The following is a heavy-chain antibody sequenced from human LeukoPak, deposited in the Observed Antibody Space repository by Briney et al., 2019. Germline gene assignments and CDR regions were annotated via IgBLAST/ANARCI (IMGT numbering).Heavy chain of an antibody. CDR2: MSGSGGST. CDR1: GFTFSSSA. CDR3: AKALLSTATPYFDY. D-gene: IGHD5-18*01. J-gene: IGHJ4*02. Sequence: GGSLRLSCAASGFTFSSSAMSWVRQAPGKGLERVSAMSGSGGSTYYADSVKGRFTVPRDNSKNTLYLQMNSLRAEDTAVYYCAKALLSTATPYFDYWGQGTLVTVSS. V-gene: IGHV3-23*01.